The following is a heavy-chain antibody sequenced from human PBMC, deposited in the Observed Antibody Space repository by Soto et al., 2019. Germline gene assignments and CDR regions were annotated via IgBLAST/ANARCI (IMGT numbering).Heavy chain of an antibody. Sequence: ASVKVSCKASGYSFTDYHIHWVRQAPGQGLEWLGRINPKSGGTSTAQKFQGRVTMTTDTSISTASMKLTRLTSDDTAIYYCARGDSTDCSNGVCSFFYNHDMDVWGQGTTVTVSS. CDR1: GYSFTDYH. D-gene: IGHD2-8*01. CDR2: INPKSGGT. J-gene: IGHJ6*02. V-gene: IGHV1-2*06. CDR3: ARGDSTDCSNGVCSFFYNHDMDV.